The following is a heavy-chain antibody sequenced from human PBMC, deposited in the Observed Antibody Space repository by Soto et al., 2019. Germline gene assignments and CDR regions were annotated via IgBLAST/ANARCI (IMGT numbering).Heavy chain of an antibody. CDR1: GFTFSSYG. D-gene: IGHD1-20*01. J-gene: IGHJ4*02. Sequence: QVQLVESGGGVVQPGRSLRLSCAASGFTFSSYGMHWVRQAPGKGLEWVAVIWYDGSNKYYADSVKGRFTISRDNSKNTLYLQMNSLRAEDTAVYYCARGSGDITGTTRDYWGQGTLVTVSS. CDR2: IWYDGSNK. CDR3: ARGSGDITGTTRDY. V-gene: IGHV3-33*01.